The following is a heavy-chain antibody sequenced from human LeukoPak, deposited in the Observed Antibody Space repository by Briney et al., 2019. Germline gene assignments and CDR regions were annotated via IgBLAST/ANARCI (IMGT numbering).Heavy chain of an antibody. V-gene: IGHV3-23*01. D-gene: IGHD6-13*01. J-gene: IGHJ4*02. CDR3: AKVQFSGSWYGFDY. Sequence: GGSLRLSCAASGFAFSSYAMSWVRQAPGKGLEWVSAISGSGGGTYYADSVKGRFTISRDNSKNTLYLQMNSLRAEDTALYLCAKVQFSGSWYGFDYWGQGTLVSVSS. CDR1: GFAFSSYA. CDR2: ISGSGGGT.